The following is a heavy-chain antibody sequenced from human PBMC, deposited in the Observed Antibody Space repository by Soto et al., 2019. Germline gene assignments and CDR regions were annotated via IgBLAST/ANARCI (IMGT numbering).Heavy chain of an antibody. CDR3: AHRVLRTVFGLVTTTVIYFDF. CDR2: IYWDDDK. D-gene: IGHD3-3*01. V-gene: IGHV2-5*02. CDR1: GFSLTTSGVG. Sequence: QITLNESGPTQVKPRQTLTLTCTFSGFSLTTSGVGVRWIRQSPGKAPEWLALIYWDDDKRYSPSLKSRLTITKDTSKNQVVLTMADLDPADTATYYCAHRVLRTVFGLVTTTVIYFDFWGQGTPVAVSS. J-gene: IGHJ4*02.